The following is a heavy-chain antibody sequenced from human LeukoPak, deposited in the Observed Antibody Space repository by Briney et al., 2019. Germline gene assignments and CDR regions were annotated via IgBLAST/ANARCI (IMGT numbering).Heavy chain of an antibody. CDR3: ARDRALAVAGTAFDI. V-gene: IGHV3-48*03. Sequence: PGGSLRLSCAASGFTFSSYEMNWVRQAPGKGLEWVSYISSSGSTIYYADSVKGRFTISRDNAKNSLYLQMNSLRAEDTAVYYCARDRALAVAGTAFDIWGQGTMVTVSS. CDR1: GFTFSSYE. CDR2: ISSSGSTI. J-gene: IGHJ3*02. D-gene: IGHD6-13*01.